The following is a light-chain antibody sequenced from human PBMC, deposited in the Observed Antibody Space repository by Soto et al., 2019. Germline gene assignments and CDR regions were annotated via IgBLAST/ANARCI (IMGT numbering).Light chain of an antibody. CDR2: AAS. V-gene: IGKV1-17*01. J-gene: IGKJ5*01. Sequence: DIQMTQFPSSLSASVGDRVTITCRASQGIRNDLGWYQQKPGKAPKRLIYAASSLGSGVPSRFSGSGSGTEFTLTISSLQPDDFATYFCQQYQTYSTFGQGTRLEIK. CDR1: QGIRND. CDR3: QQYQTYST.